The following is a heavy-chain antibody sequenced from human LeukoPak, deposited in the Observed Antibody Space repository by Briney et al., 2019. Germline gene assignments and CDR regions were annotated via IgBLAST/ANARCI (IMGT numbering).Heavy chain of an antibody. CDR1: GFTFDDYA. CDR3: AKDLGPGSMATSPGFDY. V-gene: IGHV3-43D*03. CDR2: ISSDGGGI. Sequence: GGSLRLSCAASGFTFDDYAMHWVRQVPGKGLEWLSVISSDGGGISYAASVKGRFTISRDNAKTSLYLQMNSLRAEDTALYYCAKDLGPGSMATSPGFDYWGQRTLVTVSS. J-gene: IGHJ4*02. D-gene: IGHD5-24*01.